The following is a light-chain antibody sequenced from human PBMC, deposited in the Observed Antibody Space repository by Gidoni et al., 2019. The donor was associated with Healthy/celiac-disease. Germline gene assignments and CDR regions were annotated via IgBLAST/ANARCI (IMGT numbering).Light chain of an antibody. Sequence: DTQMTKSPSSLSASVGERVTITCRASQSISSYLNWYQQKPGKAPKLLIYASSSLQSGVPSRFSGIGSGTDFTFTISSLQPEDFATYYCQQSYSTFIFTFGPGTKVDIK. CDR1: QSISSY. CDR3: QQSYSTFIFT. CDR2: ASS. V-gene: IGKV1-39*01. J-gene: IGKJ3*01.